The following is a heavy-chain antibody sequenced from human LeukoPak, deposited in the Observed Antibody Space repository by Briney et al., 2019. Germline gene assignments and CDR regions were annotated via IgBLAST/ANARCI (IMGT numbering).Heavy chain of an antibody. J-gene: IGHJ3*02. CDR1: GGTFSSYA. CDR2: IFPIFGTA. CDR3: SAEPITMVRGVIITGDAFDI. Sequence: HGASVKVSCKASGGTFSSYAISWVRQAPGQGLEWMGGIFPIFGTANYAQKFQGRVTITADESTSTAYMELSSLRSEDTAVYYCSAEPITMVRGVIITGDAFDIWGQGTMVTVSS. V-gene: IGHV1-69*13. D-gene: IGHD3-10*01.